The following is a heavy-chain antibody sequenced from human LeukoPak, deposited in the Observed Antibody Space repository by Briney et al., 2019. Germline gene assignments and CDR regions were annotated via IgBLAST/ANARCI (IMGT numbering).Heavy chain of an antibody. J-gene: IGHJ4*02. CDR1: GFTFSSYG. CDR3: AKIEVEGSGWPGGDY. CDR2: ISYDGSNK. V-gene: IGHV3-30*18. D-gene: IGHD6-19*01. Sequence: GRSLRLSCAASGFTFSSYGMHWVRQAPGKGLEWVAVISYDGSNKYYADSVKGRFTISRDNSKNTLYLQTNSLRAEDTAVYYCAKIEVEGSGWPGGDYWGQGTLVTVSS.